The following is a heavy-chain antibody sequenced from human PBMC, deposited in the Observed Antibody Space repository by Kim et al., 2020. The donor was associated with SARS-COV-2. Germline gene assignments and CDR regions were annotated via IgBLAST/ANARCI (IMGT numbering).Heavy chain of an antibody. J-gene: IGHJ4*01. Sequence: SETLSLTCSVSSASISGNGYFWAWIRQAPGKGLEWIGSVSSSGRTYYNPSLGRRITTSVDTSRTQFFLKLSSVTAADTAVYHCARLFAYTVSYTAYYFD. CDR3: ARLFAYTVSYTAYYFD. V-gene: IGHV4-39*01. D-gene: IGHD3-16*02. CDR1: SASISGNGYF. CDR2: VSSSGRT.